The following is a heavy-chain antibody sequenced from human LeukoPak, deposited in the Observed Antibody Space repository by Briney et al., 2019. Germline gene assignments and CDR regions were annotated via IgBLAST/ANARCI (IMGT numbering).Heavy chain of an antibody. CDR1: GFTLSGYA. J-gene: IGHJ4*02. Sequence: GGSLRLSCAASGFTLSGYAMSWVRQAPGKGLEWVSAISGSGGSTYYADSVKGRFTISRDNSKNTLYLQMNSLRAEGTAVYYCAKDLFDSSSWYTSPPDYWGQGTLVTVSS. D-gene: IGHD6-13*01. V-gene: IGHV3-23*01. CDR3: AKDLFDSSSWYTSPPDY. CDR2: ISGSGGST.